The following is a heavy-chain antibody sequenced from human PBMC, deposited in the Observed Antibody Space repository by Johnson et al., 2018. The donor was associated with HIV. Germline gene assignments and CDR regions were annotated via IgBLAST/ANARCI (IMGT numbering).Heavy chain of an antibody. Sequence: VQLVESGGGSVQPGGSLRLSCAASGFTVSSSYMGWVRQAPGKGLEWLALIYSAGTTYYGDSVQGRFTISRDNSKNTLYLQMNSLRAEDTAVYYCAKGLHIVVEGDAFDIWGQGTMVTVSS. V-gene: IGHV3-66*01. CDR1: GFTVSSSY. J-gene: IGHJ3*02. CDR2: IYSAGTT. D-gene: IGHD2-21*01. CDR3: AKGLHIVVEGDAFDI.